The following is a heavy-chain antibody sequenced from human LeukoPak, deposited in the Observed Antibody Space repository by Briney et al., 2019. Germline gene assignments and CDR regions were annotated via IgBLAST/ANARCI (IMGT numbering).Heavy chain of an antibody. CDR3: ARGRYRYSSSPPLQGAFDI. V-gene: IGHV4-31*03. CDR1: GGSISSGGYY. J-gene: IGHJ3*02. CDR2: IYYSGST. Sequence: PSETLSLTCTVSGGSISSGGYYWSWIRQHPGKGLEWIGYIYYSGSTYYNPSLKSRVTISVDTSKNQFSLKLSSVTAADTAVYYCARGRYRYSSSPPLQGAFDIWGQGTMVTVSS. D-gene: IGHD6-6*01.